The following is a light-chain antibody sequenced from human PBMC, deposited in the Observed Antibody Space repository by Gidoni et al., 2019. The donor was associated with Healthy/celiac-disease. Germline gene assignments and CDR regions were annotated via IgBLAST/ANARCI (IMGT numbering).Light chain of an antibody. J-gene: IGKJ3*01. CDR2: GAS. CDR3: QQYNNWPRIT. V-gene: IGKV3-15*01. CDR1: QSVSSN. Sequence: EIVMTQSPATLSVSPGERATLSCRASQSVSSNLAWYQQKPGQAPRLLIYGASTRATGIPARCSGSGSGTEFTITISSLQSEDFAVYYCQQYNNWPRITFGPGTKVDIK.